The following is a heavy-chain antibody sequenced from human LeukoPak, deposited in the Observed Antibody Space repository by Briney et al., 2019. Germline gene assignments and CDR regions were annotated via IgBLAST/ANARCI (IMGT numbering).Heavy chain of an antibody. J-gene: IGHJ6*03. CDR1: GGTFSSYA. CDR3: AREHIFYDFWSGYYLAYMDV. CDR2: IIPIFGTA. V-gene: IGHV1-69*05. Sequence: GSSVKVSCKASGGTFSSYAISWVRQAPEQGLEWMGGIIPIFGTANYAQKFQGRVTITTDESTSTAYMELSTLRSEDTAVYYCAREHIFYDFWSGYYLAYMDVWGKGTTVTVSS. D-gene: IGHD3-3*01.